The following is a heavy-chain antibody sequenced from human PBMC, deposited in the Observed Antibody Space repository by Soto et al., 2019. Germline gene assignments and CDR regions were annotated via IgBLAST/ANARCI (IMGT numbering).Heavy chain of an antibody. CDR3: ARGRYGDY. D-gene: IGHD1-1*01. V-gene: IGHV1-18*01. Sequence: QVHLVQSGAEVKKPGASVKVSCKGSGYTFTSYGITWVRQAPGQGLEWMGWISAHNGNTNSAQRIQGRVTVTRDTSTSTAYMELRSLRSDDTAVYYCARGRYGDYWGQGALVTVP. J-gene: IGHJ4*02. CDR2: ISAHNGNT. CDR1: GYTFTSYG.